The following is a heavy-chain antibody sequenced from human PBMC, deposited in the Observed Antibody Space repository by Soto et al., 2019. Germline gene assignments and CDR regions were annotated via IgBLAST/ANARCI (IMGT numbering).Heavy chain of an antibody. J-gene: IGHJ4*02. D-gene: IGHD3-3*01. CDR3: ARDEDFWSAKAGSFDY. Sequence: QVQLVQSGAEVKKPGASVKVSCKASGYTFTSYGISWVRQAPGQGLEWMGWISAYNGNTNYAQKLQGRVTMTTDTSTSTAYMELRGLRSDDTAVYYCARDEDFWSAKAGSFDYWGQGTLVTVSS. V-gene: IGHV1-18*01. CDR2: ISAYNGNT. CDR1: GYTFTSYG.